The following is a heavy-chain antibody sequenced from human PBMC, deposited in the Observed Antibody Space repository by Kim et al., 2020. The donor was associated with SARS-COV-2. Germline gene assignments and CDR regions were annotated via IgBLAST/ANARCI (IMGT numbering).Heavy chain of an antibody. D-gene: IGHD5-12*01. Sequence: SVKVSCKASGGTFSSYAISWVRQAPGQGLEWMGGIIPIFGTANYAQKFQGRVTITADESTSTAYMELSSLRSEDTAVYYCARAVWGATLRLNLNWFDPWGQGTLVTVSS. J-gene: IGHJ5*02. CDR3: ARAVWGATLRLNLNWFDP. CDR1: GGTFSSYA. V-gene: IGHV1-69*13. CDR2: IIPIFGTA.